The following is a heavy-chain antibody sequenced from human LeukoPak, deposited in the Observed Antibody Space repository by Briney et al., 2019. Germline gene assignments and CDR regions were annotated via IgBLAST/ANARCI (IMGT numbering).Heavy chain of an antibody. CDR1: GFTFSSYG. CDR2: IRYDGSNK. Sequence: PGGSLRLSCAASGFTFSSYGMHWVRHAPGKGLELVAFIRYDGSNKYYADSVKGRFTISRDNSKNTLYLQMNSLRAEDTAVYYCAKIIVVVPAATDFFDYWGQGTLVTVSS. D-gene: IGHD2-2*01. J-gene: IGHJ4*02. CDR3: AKIIVVVPAATDFFDY. V-gene: IGHV3-30*02.